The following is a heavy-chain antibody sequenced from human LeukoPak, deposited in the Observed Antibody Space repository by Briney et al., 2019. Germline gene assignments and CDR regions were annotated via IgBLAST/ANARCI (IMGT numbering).Heavy chain of an antibody. Sequence: PGGSLRLSCLASGFTVTSNYVTWVRQAPGKGLEWVSVIYTGGSPYYADSVKGRFAISRDISKNTVYLQMYSLRAEDTAVYYCARGAATGPTLGLDYWGQGTLVTVSS. V-gene: IGHV3-53*01. D-gene: IGHD6-13*01. CDR2: IYTGGSP. J-gene: IGHJ4*02. CDR1: GFTVTSNY. CDR3: ARGAATGPTLGLDY.